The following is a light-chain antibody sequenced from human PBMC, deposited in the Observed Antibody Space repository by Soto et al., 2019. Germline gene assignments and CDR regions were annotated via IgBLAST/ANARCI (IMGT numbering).Light chain of an antibody. J-gene: IGKJ1*01. V-gene: IGKV1-5*01. CDR2: DAS. CDR3: QQYNSYPWT. CDR1: QSISSW. Sequence: DIQMTQSPSTLSASVGDRVTITCRASQSISSWLAWDHQKPGKAPKLLIYDASSLESGVPSRFSGSGSGTEFTLTISSLQPDDFATYYCQQYNSYPWTFGQGTKVDIK.